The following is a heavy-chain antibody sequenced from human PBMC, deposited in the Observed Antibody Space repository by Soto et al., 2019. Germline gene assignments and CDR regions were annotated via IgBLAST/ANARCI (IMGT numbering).Heavy chain of an antibody. Sequence: EASVKVSCKASGGIFSSYVITWVRQAPAQGLEWMGRIIPILGIANYAQKFQGRVTITADKSTSTAYMELSSLRSEDTAVYYCARDGGYVKEDYYYGMDVWGQGTTVTVSS. CDR1: GGIFSSYV. D-gene: IGHD5-12*01. J-gene: IGHJ6*02. V-gene: IGHV1-69*04. CDR3: ARDGGYVKEDYYYGMDV. CDR2: IIPILGIA.